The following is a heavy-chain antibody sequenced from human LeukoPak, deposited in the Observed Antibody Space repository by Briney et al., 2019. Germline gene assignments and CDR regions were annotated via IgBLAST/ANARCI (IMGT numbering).Heavy chain of an antibody. J-gene: IGHJ6*03. CDR3: ARGEITEGGEGNYMDV. CDR1: GFTFSSYS. D-gene: IGHD2-21*01. Sequence: GGSLRLSCAASGFTFSSYSMNWVRQAPGKGLGWVSSISSSSSYIYYADSVKGRFTISRDNAKNSLYLQMNSLRAEDTAVYYCARGEITEGGEGNYMDVWGKGTTVTVSS. V-gene: IGHV3-21*01. CDR2: ISSSSSYI.